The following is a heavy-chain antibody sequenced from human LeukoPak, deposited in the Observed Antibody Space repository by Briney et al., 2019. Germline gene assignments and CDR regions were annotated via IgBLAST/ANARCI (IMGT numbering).Heavy chain of an antibody. J-gene: IGHJ4*02. Sequence: TLSLTCTVSGGSISSGDYYWSWIRQPPGKGLEWIGYIYYSGSTYYNPSLKSRVTISVDTSKNQFSLKLSSVTAADTAVYYCASTGLEAYYFDYWGQGTLVTVSS. CDR1: GGSISSGDYY. CDR2: IYYSGST. D-gene: IGHD3-10*01. V-gene: IGHV4-30-4*08. CDR3: ASTGLEAYYFDY.